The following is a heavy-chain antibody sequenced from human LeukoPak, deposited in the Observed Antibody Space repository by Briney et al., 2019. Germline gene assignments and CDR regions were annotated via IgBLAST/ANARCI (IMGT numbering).Heavy chain of an antibody. J-gene: IGHJ6*02. CDR1: GFTFSTYA. CDR2: ISGIGGKT. Sequence: GGSLRLSCAASGFTFSTYAMSWVRQAPGKGLEWVSAISGIGGKTYYADSVKGRFTISRDNSKNTLYLQMNSLRAEDTAVYYCAKDLAGATNYYGMDVWGQGTTVTVSS. D-gene: IGHD1-26*01. V-gene: IGHV3-23*01. CDR3: AKDLAGATNYYGMDV.